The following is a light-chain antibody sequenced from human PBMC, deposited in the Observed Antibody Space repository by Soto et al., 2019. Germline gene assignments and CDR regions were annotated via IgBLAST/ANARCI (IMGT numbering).Light chain of an antibody. J-gene: IGKJ1*01. V-gene: IGKV1-5*01. Sequence: DIPLTPSHSNLSAFVLDRLTISFRASQIISSWLAWYQQKPGKAPKLLIYDASSLESGVPSRFSGSGSGTEFTLTISSLQPDDFATYYCQQYNTYSTFGQGTKVDIK. CDR1: QIISSW. CDR3: QQYNTYST. CDR2: DAS.